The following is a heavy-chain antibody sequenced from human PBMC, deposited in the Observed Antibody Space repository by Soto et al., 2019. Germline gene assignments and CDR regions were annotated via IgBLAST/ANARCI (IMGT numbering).Heavy chain of an antibody. D-gene: IGHD2-2*02. Sequence: SETLSLTCAVYGGSFSGYYWSWIRQPPGKGLEWIGEINHSGSTNYNPSLKSRVTISVGTSKNQFSLKLSSVTAADTAVYYCARERSGYCSSTSCYTGYSSSSRYYYYYYGMDVWGQGTTVTVSS. CDR3: ARERSGYCSSTSCYTGYSSSSRYYYYYYGMDV. CDR2: INHSGST. V-gene: IGHV4-34*01. CDR1: GGSFSGYY. J-gene: IGHJ6*02.